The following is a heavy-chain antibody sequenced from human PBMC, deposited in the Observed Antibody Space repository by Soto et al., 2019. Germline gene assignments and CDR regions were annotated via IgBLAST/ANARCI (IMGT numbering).Heavy chain of an antibody. CDR3: ARDFFVGTPAYCGGDCFAHYNWFDP. J-gene: IGHJ5*02. Sequence: ASVKVSCKASGYTFTSYGISWVRQAPGQGLEWMGWISAYNGNTNYAQKLQGRVTMTTDTSTSTAYMELRSLRSDDTAVYYCARDFFVGTPAYCGGDCFAHYNWFDPWGQGTLVTVSS. D-gene: IGHD2-21*02. CDR1: GYTFTSYG. CDR2: ISAYNGNT. V-gene: IGHV1-18*01.